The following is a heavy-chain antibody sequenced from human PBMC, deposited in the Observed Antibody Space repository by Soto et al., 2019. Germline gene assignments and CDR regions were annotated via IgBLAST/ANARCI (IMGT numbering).Heavy chain of an antibody. D-gene: IGHD5-12*01. CDR1: GDSVSSNSAA. Sequence: SQTLSLTCAISGDSVSSNSAAWNWIRQSPSRGLEWLGRTYYRSKWYNDYAVSVKSRITITPDTSKNQFSLQLNSVTPEDTAVYYFVRQPSQRLYGIVATDGEYYYYGLDGGGQGTTVTV. CDR2: TYYRSKWYN. CDR3: VRQPSQRLYGIVATDGEYYYYGLDG. J-gene: IGHJ6*02. V-gene: IGHV6-1*01.